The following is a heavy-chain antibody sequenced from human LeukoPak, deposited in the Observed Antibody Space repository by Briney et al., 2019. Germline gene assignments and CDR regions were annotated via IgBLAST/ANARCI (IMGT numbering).Heavy chain of an antibody. J-gene: IGHJ4*02. D-gene: IGHD6-19*01. CDR2: IYSGGST. CDR3: ARVDQWLVSRFDY. CDR1: GFIVSSNY. V-gene: IGHV3-53*01. Sequence: GESLRLSCAASGFIVSSNYMSWVRQAPGKGLEWVSIIYSGGSTYYADSVKGRFTISRDNSKDTLYLQMNSLRAEDTAVYYCARVDQWLVSRFDYWGQGTLVTVSS.